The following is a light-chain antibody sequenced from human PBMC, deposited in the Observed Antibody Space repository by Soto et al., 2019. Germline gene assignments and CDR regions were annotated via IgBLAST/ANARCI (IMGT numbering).Light chain of an antibody. CDR3: QQYGSSPRT. J-gene: IGKJ2*02. CDR1: QSVSDNY. V-gene: IGKV3-20*01. Sequence: EIVLTQSPGTLSLSPGERATLSCRAGQSVSDNYLAWYQQKPGQAPRLLIYGASIRATAIPDRFSGSGSGPDFSLTISRLEPEDCAVYYCQQYGSSPRTFVQETKLEIK. CDR2: GAS.